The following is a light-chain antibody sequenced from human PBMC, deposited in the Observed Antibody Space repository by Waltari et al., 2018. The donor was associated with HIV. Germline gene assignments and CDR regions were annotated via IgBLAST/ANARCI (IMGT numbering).Light chain of an antibody. CDR3: QQYDNLPT. V-gene: IGKV1-33*01. Sequence: DIQMTQSPSSLSASVGDRDTITCQASQDISNYLNWYQQKPGKAPKLLISDASNLDTGVPSMFSGSRSGTDFTFTISSLQPEDIAKYYCQQYDNLPTFGPGTKVDIK. J-gene: IGKJ3*01. CDR1: QDISNY. CDR2: DAS.